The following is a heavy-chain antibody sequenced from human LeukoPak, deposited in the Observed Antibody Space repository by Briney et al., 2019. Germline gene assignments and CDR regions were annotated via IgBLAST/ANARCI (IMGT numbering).Heavy chain of an antibody. D-gene: IGHD3-10*01. J-gene: IGHJ4*02. Sequence: SETLSLTCTVSGGSISSYYWSWIRQPPGKGLEWIGYTYYSGSTNYNPSLKSRVTISVDTSKNQFSLKLSSVTAADTAVYYCARHPAGVRPAFDYWGQGTLVTVSS. CDR3: ARHPAGVRPAFDY. V-gene: IGHV4-59*08. CDR2: TYYSGST. CDR1: GGSISSYY.